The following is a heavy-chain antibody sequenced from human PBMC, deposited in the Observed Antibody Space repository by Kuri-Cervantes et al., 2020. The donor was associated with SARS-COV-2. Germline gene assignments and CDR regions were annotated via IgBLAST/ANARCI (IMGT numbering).Heavy chain of an antibody. CDR3: ARVKRGDIVVVPAAIFSYYYYGMDV. D-gene: IGHD2-2*01. CDR2: IWYDGSNK. Sequence: GESLKISCAASGFTFSSYGMHWVRQAPGKGLEWVAVIWYDGSNKYYAGSVKGRFTISRDNSKNTLYLQMNSLRAEDTAVYCCARVKRGDIVVVPAAIFSYYYYGMDVWGQGTTVTVSS. J-gene: IGHJ6*02. CDR1: GFTFSSYG. V-gene: IGHV3-33*01.